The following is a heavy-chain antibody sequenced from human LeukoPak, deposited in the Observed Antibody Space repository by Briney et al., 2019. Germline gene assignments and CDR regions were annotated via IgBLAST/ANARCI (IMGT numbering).Heavy chain of an antibody. Sequence: GSLRLSCAASGFAFSDYYMGWIRQTPGKGLEWVSYISSSSSTIYYADSVKGRFTISRDNAKNSLYLQMNSLRDEDTAVYYCARDRGSSGWYGWWFDPWGQGTLITVSS. D-gene: IGHD6-19*01. V-gene: IGHV3-11*04. CDR1: GFAFSDYY. CDR2: ISSSSSTI. J-gene: IGHJ5*02. CDR3: ARDRGSSGWYGWWFDP.